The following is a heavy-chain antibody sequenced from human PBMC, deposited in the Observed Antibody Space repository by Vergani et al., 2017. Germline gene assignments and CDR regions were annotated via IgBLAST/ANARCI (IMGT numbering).Heavy chain of an antibody. Sequence: QVQLVQSGAEVKKPGSSVKVSCKASGGTFSSYAISWVRQAPGQGLEWMGGIIPIFGTANYAQKFQGRVTITADESTSTAYMELSSLRSEETAVYYCAGGEITIFGADYYYYGMDVWGQGTTVTVSS. J-gene: IGHJ6*02. D-gene: IGHD3-3*01. CDR2: IIPIFGTA. CDR1: GGTFSSYA. CDR3: AGGEITIFGADYYYYGMDV. V-gene: IGHV1-69*01.